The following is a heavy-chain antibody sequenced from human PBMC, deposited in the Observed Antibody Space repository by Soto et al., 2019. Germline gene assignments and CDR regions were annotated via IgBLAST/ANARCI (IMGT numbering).Heavy chain of an antibody. J-gene: IGHJ6*02. V-gene: IGHV1-18*01. Sequence: QVQLVQSGAEVKKPEASVKVSCKASGYTFSNYGISWVRQAPGQGLEWMGWISAYNGNTNYAQKLQGRVTMTTDTSTSTAYMELRSLRSDDTAVYYCAREPTSEQLWLHYYGMDVWGQGTTVTVSS. CDR1: GYTFSNYG. CDR2: ISAYNGNT. CDR3: AREPTSEQLWLHYYGMDV. D-gene: IGHD5-18*01.